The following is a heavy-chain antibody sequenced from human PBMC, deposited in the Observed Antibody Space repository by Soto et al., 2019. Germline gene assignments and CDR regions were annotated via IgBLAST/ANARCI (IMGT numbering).Heavy chain of an antibody. CDR1: GFTFSSYG. V-gene: IGHV3-66*01. Sequence: GGSLRLSCAASGFTFSSYGMHWVRQAPGKGLEWVSVIFSGGSTSYADSVKGRFTISRDNSKNTLYLQMNSLRAEDTAVYYCARDQGYSHYWGQGTLVTVSS. CDR3: ARDQGYSHY. J-gene: IGHJ4*02. CDR2: IFSGGST. D-gene: IGHD5-18*01.